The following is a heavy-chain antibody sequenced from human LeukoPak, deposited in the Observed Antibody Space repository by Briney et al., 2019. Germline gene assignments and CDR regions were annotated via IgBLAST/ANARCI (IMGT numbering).Heavy chain of an antibody. D-gene: IGHD3-10*01. J-gene: IGHJ4*02. CDR2: IYYSGST. CDR3: ARLSRSGSYFDY. V-gene: IGHV4-39*01. CDR1: GGSISSSSYY. Sequence: PSETLSLTCTVSGGSISSSSYYWGWIRQPPGKGLEWIGSIYYSGSTYYNPSLKSRVTISVDTSKNQFPLKLSSVTAADTAVYYCARLSRSGSYFDYWGQGTLVTVSS.